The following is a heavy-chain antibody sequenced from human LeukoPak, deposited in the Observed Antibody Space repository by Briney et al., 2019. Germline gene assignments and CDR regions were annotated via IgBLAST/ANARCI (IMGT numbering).Heavy chain of an antibody. CDR3: ARGGGDGYYFDC. D-gene: IGHD5-24*01. Sequence: SETLSLTCTVSGGSISSYYWSWIRQPPGKGLEWIGYIYYSGSTNYNPSLKSRVTISVDTSKNQFSLKLSSVTAADTAVYYCARGGGDGYYFDCWGQGTLVTVSS. CDR2: IYYSGST. J-gene: IGHJ4*02. CDR1: GGSISSYY. V-gene: IGHV4-59*01.